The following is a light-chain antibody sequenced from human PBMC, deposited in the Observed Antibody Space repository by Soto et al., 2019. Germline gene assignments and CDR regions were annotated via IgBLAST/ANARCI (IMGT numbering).Light chain of an antibody. Sequence: DIVMTQSPRSLPVTPGEPASISCKSSQSLLHRNGYNYLNWYLQKPGQSPQLLIYLGYNRASGVPDTFSGSGSGTDLTLKISRVEAEDVGVYYSMEALQTPFTFGPGTKVDIK. J-gene: IGKJ3*01. CDR1: QSLLHRNGYNY. CDR3: MEALQTPFT. CDR2: LGY. V-gene: IGKV2-28*01.